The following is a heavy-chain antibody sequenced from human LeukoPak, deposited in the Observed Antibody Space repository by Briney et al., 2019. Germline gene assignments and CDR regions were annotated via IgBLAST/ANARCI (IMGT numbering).Heavy chain of an antibody. V-gene: IGHV1-2*02. Sequence: ASVTVSCKASGYTFTGYYMHWVRQAPGQGLEWMGWINPNSGGTNYAQKFQGRVTMTRDTSISTAYMELSRLRSDDTAVYYCARYGSGSYYLNYYYYMDVWGKGTTVTISS. CDR2: INPNSGGT. CDR1: GYTFTGYY. CDR3: ARYGSGSYYLNYYYYMDV. J-gene: IGHJ6*03. D-gene: IGHD3-10*01.